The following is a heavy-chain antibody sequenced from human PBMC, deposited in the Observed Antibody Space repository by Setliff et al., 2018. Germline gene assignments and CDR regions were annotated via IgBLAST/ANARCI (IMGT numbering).Heavy chain of an antibody. CDR3: ACPDILTGLYDY. CDR2: IKEDGSEK. J-gene: IGHJ4*02. V-gene: IGHV3-7*01. CDR1: GFTFSSYW. Sequence: GGSLRLSCAASGFTFSSYWMSWVRQAPGKGLEWVANIKEDGSEKYYGESVKGRFTMSRDNAKNSLYLQMNSLRAEDTAVYYCACPDILTGLYDYWGQGTLVTVSS. D-gene: IGHD3-9*01.